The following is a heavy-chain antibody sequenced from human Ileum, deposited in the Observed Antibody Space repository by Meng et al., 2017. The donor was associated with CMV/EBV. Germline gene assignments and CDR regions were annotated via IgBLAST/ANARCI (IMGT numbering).Heavy chain of an antibody. D-gene: IGHD6-25*01. Sequence: GGSLRLSCAASGFTFDDYDMHWVRQAPGKGLEWVSGISWNSGSIGYADSVKGRFTISRDNAKNSLYLQMNSLRAEDRALYYCAKDRGQRGDYYGMDVWGQGTTVTVSS. CDR1: GFTFDDYD. CDR3: AKDRGQRGDYYGMDV. CDR2: ISWNSGSI. V-gene: IGHV3-9*01. J-gene: IGHJ6*02.